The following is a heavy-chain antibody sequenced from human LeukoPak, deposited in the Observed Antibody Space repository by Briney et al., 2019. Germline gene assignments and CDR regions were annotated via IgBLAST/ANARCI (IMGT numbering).Heavy chain of an antibody. Sequence: SETLSLTCTVSGGSISSYYWTWIRQPAGKGLDWIGRIYTSGSTNYNPSLKSRVTMSVDTSKNQFSLKLSSVTAADTAVYYCARDVDYYGSGSYAWRGYFDYWGQGTLVTVSS. J-gene: IGHJ4*02. CDR2: IYTSGST. CDR1: GGSISSYY. D-gene: IGHD3-10*01. V-gene: IGHV4-4*07. CDR3: ARDVDYYGSGSYAWRGYFDY.